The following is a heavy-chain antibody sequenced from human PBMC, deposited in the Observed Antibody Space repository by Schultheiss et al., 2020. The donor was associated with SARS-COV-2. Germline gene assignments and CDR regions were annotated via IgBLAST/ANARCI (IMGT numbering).Heavy chain of an antibody. J-gene: IGHJ4*02. Sequence: SCTVSGGSISSGSYYWSWIRQPAGKGLEWIGRIYTSGSTNYNPSLKSRVTISVDTSKNQFSLKLSSVTAADTAVYYCARDSYYDSSGYPRSWGQGTLVTVSS. V-gene: IGHV4-61*02. CDR1: GGSISSGSYY. D-gene: IGHD3-22*01. CDR2: IYTSGST. CDR3: ARDSYYDSSGYPRS.